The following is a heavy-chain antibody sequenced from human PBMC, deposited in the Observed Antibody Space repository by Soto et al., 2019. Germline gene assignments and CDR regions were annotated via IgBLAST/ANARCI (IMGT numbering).Heavy chain of an antibody. CDR3: AREGHYGDYRFLDY. CDR2: IWYDGSNK. CDR1: GFTFSSYG. J-gene: IGHJ4*02. V-gene: IGHV3-33*01. D-gene: IGHD4-17*01. Sequence: PGGSLRLSCAASGFTFSSYGMHWVRQAPGKGLEWVAVIWYDGSNKYYADSVKGRFTISRDNSKNTLYLQMNSLRAEDTAVYYCAREGHYGDYRFLDYWGQGTLVTVSS.